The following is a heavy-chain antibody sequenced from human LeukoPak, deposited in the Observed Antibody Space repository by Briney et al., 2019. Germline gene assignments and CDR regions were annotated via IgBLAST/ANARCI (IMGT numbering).Heavy chain of an antibody. V-gene: IGHV5-51*01. CDR2: IYPGDSDT. D-gene: IGHD4-23*01. CDR1: GYSFTSYW. CDR3: ARPPYYGGNSGYYFDY. J-gene: IGHJ4*02. Sequence: GESLKISCKGSGYSFTSYWIGWVRQMPGKGLEWMGIIYPGDSDTRYSPSFQGPVTISADKSISTAYLQWSSLKASDTAMYYCARPPYYGGNSGYYFDYWGQGTLVTVSS.